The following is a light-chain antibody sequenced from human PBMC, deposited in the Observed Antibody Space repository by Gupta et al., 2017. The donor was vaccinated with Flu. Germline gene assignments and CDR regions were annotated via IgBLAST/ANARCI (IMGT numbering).Light chain of an antibody. Sequence: QAVVPQESSLTVSPGGTVTLTCGFSTGTVTSGHYPYWFQQKPGHAPRTLIYDTSNKLSWTPARFSGSRRGGKAALTLSGAQPEDEDDYYCSLASNGGLIFGTGTKVTVL. CDR1: TGTVTSGHY. J-gene: IGLJ1*01. CDR2: DTS. V-gene: IGLV7-46*01. CDR3: SLASNGGLI.